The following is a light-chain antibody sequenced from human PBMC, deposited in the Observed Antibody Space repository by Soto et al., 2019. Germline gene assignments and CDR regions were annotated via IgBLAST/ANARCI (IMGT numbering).Light chain of an antibody. CDR2: DVT. CDR1: SSDVGGYNS. Sequence: QSVLTQPASVSGAPGQSITISCTGTSSDVGGYNSVSWYRQDPGKAPKLIIYDVTYRPSGASNRFSGSKSGNTASLTISGLQSEDEADYHCSSFTSSITYVFGTGTKVTVL. V-gene: IGLV2-14*01. CDR3: SSFTSSITYV. J-gene: IGLJ1*01.